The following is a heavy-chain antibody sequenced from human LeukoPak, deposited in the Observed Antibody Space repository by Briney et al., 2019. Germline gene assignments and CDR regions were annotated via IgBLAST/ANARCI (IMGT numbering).Heavy chain of an antibody. CDR3: ASGSLMGGNN. V-gene: IGHV4-34*01. D-gene: IGHD3-16*01. Sequence: SETLSLTCAVYGGSFSGYYWSWIRQPPGKGLEWIGEINHSGSTNYNPSLKSRVTISVDTSKNQFSLKLSSVTAADTAVYYCASGSLMGGNNWGQGTLVTVSS. CDR2: INHSGST. CDR1: GGSFSGYY. J-gene: IGHJ4*02.